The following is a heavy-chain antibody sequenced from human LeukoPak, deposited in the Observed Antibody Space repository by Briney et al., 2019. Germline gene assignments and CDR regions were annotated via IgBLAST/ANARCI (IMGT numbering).Heavy chain of an antibody. CDR2: INPNSGDT. CDR1: GNTFTGYY. D-gene: IGHD3-22*01. Sequence: ASVKVSCRTSGNTFTGYYIHWVRQAPGQGREWVGRINPNSGDTKYAPKFQGRVTMTRDTSISTIYMELSSLRSDDTAVYYCAREYYDSSEFDSWGQGTLVTVSS. J-gene: IGHJ4*02. CDR3: AREYYDSSEFDS. V-gene: IGHV1-2*06.